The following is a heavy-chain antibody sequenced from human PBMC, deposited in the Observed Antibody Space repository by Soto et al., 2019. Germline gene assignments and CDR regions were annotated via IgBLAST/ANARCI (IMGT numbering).Heavy chain of an antibody. CDR1: GYTFTGYY. J-gene: IGHJ6*02. CDR3: ARDHTPYSNYARYYYYGMDV. D-gene: IGHD4-4*01. Sequence: GASVKVSCKASGYTFTGYYMHWVRQAPGQGLEWMGWINPNSGGTNYAQKFQGWVTMTRDTSISTAYMELSRLRSDDTAVYYCARDHTPYSNYARYYYYGMDVWGQGTTVTVSS. CDR2: INPNSGGT. V-gene: IGHV1-2*04.